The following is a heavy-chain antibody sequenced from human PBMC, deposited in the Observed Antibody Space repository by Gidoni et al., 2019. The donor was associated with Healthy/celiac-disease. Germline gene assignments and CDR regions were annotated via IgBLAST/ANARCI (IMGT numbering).Heavy chain of an antibody. Sequence: QVQLQESGPGLVKPSETLSLTCTVSGGSISSYYWSWIRQPPGKGLEWIGYIYYSGSTPHNPSLKSRVTISVDTSKNQFSLKLSSVTAADTAVYYCARSEGVIVAGDAFDIWGQGTMVTVSS. CDR2: IYYSGST. V-gene: IGHV4-59*01. J-gene: IGHJ3*02. CDR1: GGSISSYY. CDR3: ARSEGVIVAGDAFDI. D-gene: IGHD3-22*01.